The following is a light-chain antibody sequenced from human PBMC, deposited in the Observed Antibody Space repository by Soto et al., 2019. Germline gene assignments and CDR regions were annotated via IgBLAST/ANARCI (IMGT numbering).Light chain of an antibody. CDR1: NSNIGAGYD. CDR2: SND. V-gene: IGLV1-40*01. CDR3: QSYDSSLSGCVV. Sequence: QSVLTQPPSVSGAPGQRVTISCTGSNSNIGAGYDVHWYQQLPGTAPKLLIYSNDNRPSGVPDRFSASKSGTSASLAITGLRAEDEADYYCQSYDSSLSGCVVFGGGTQLTVL. J-gene: IGLJ2*01.